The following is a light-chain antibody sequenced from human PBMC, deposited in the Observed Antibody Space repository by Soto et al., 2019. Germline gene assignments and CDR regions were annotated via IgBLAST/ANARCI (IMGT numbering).Light chain of an antibody. Sequence: EIVMTQSPATLSLSPGETATLSCRASQSVHSNLAWFQQHPGQAPRLLIHGASTRATGIPDRFSGGGTGTDFNLNISRVEPEDFAMYYCQQYGRSKRWTFGQGTKVEVK. V-gene: IGKV3-20*01. J-gene: IGKJ1*01. CDR1: QSVHSN. CDR3: QQYGRSKRWT. CDR2: GAS.